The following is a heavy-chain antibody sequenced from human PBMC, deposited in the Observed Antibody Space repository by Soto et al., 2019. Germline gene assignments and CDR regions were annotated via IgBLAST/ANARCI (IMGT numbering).Heavy chain of an antibody. J-gene: IGHJ3*02. CDR1: GGSISSSSYY. CDR2: IYYSGST. CDR3: ARVGSYYYELDAFDI. Sequence: QLQLQESGPGLVKPSETLSLTCTVSGGSISSSSYYWGWIRQPPGKGLEWIGSIYYSGSTYYNPSLKSRVTISVDTSKNQFSLKLSSVTAADTAVYYCARVGSYYYELDAFDIWGQGTMVTVSS. D-gene: IGHD3-22*01. V-gene: IGHV4-39*01.